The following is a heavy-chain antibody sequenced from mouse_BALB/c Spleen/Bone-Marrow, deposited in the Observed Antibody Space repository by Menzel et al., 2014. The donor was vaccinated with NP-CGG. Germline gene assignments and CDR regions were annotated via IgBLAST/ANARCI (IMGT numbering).Heavy chain of an antibody. Sequence: QVQLQQSGPGLVQPSQSLSITCTASGFSLTSYGVHWVRQSPGKGLEWLGVIRSGGSTDNNAAFITRLSISKDNSKTKVFLKMNMLQANDTVIYCCASNNGGYYSWFAYWGQGTLVTVSA. D-gene: IGHD2-3*01. CDR1: GFSLTSYG. V-gene: IGHV2-2*02. CDR3: ASNNGGYYSWFAY. J-gene: IGHJ3*01. CDR2: IRSGGST.